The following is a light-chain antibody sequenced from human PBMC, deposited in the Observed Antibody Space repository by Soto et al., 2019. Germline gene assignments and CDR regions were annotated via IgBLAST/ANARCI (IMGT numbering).Light chain of an antibody. J-gene: IGKJ1*01. CDR2: DAS. CDR1: QNVLSK. V-gene: IGKV3-15*01. Sequence: EIAITQSPATLSVSPGQRATLSCRASQNVLSKLAWYQHNPGQGPRLLIYDASTRATGIPARFSGSGSGTEYTLTIDSLQSEDSAVYYCQQYINWPRTFGQGTRVEI. CDR3: QQYINWPRT.